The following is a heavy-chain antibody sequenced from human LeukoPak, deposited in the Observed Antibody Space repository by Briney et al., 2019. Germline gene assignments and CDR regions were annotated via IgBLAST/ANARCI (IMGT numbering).Heavy chain of an antibody. V-gene: IGHV3-48*03. CDR1: GFTFSSYE. CDR2: ISSSGSTI. CDR3: ATDSSGYYYYYYMEV. J-gene: IGHJ6*03. D-gene: IGHD3-22*01. Sequence: GGSLRLSCAASGFTFSSYEMNWVRQAPGKGLEWVSYISSSGSTIYYADSVKGRFTISRDNAKNSLYLQMNSLRAEDTAVYYCATDSSGYYYYYYMEVWGKGTTVTISS.